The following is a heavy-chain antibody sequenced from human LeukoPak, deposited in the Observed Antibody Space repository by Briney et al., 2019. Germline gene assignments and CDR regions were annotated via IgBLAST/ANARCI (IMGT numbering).Heavy chain of an antibody. CDR2: ISSSGSTI. CDR3: VRELRDIVATTFDY. J-gene: IGHJ4*02. D-gene: IGHD5-12*01. V-gene: IGHV3-48*03. CDR1: GFTFSSYE. Sequence: GGSLRLSCAASGFTFSSYEMNWVRQAPGKGLEWVSYISSSGSTIYYADSVKGRFTISRDNAKNSLYLQMNSLRAEDTAVYYCVRELRDIVATTFDYWGQGTLVTVSS.